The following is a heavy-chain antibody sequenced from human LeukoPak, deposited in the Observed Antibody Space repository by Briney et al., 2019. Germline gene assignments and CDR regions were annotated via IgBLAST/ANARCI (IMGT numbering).Heavy chain of an antibody. J-gene: IGHJ4*02. CDR2: IYYRGST. CDR3: ARMDTMVREGLDY. V-gene: IGHV4-61*08. D-gene: IGHD3-10*01. CDR1: GGSISSGGYY. Sequence: PSETLSLTCTVSGGSISSGGYYWSWIRQHPGKGLEWIGGIYYRGSTNYNPSLKSRVTISVDTSKNQFSLKLSSVTAADTAVYYCARMDTMVREGLDYWGQGTLVTVSS.